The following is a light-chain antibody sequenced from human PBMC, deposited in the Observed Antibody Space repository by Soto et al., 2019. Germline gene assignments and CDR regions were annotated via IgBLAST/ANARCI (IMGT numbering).Light chain of an antibody. CDR2: EVS. V-gene: IGLV2-14*01. CDR3: SSYTSSSTHYV. Sequence: QSVLTQPASVSGSPGQSITISCTGTSSDVGGYNYVSWYQQHPGKAPKLMIYEVSNRPSGVSNRFSGSKSGNTASLTISGLQAEGEADYYCSSYTSSSTHYVFGTGTKVTV. J-gene: IGLJ1*01. CDR1: SSDVGGYNY.